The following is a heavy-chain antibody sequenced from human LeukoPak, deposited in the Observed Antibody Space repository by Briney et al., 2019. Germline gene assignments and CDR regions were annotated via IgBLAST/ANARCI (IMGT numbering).Heavy chain of an antibody. D-gene: IGHD2/OR15-2a*01. Sequence: SGTLSLTCAVSGGSISTKTWWSWVRQAPGGGLEWIGEIHLSGTTNYNPSLTSRVTISIDKSKNQISLKVDSVTAADTALYYCARTRQGSNTFDLWGQGTMVIVSS. V-gene: IGHV4-4*02. CDR2: IHLSGTT. CDR1: GGSISTKTW. CDR3: ARTRQGSNTFDL. J-gene: IGHJ3*01.